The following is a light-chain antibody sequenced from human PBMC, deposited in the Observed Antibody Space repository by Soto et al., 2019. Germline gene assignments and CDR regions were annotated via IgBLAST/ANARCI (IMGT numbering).Light chain of an antibody. CDR3: QQYGSSPPYT. J-gene: IGKJ2*01. Sequence: EVVLTQSPGTLSLSPGERASLSCRASQSVSNNYLAWYQQKPGQSPTLLIFGSTDRATGIPDRFSGSGSGTDFTLTISRLEPEDFAVYYCQQYGSSPPYTFGQVTKLEIK. CDR1: QSVSNNY. V-gene: IGKV3-20*01. CDR2: GST.